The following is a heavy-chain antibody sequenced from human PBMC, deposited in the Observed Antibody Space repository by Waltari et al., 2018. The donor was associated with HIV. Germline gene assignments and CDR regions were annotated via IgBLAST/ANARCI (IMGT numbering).Heavy chain of an antibody. CDR2: SSRSSSFI. J-gene: IGHJ3*02. CDR3: AREDYSGYVGHAFDI. CDR1: GFTFSSYW. D-gene: IGHD5-12*01. Sequence: EVQLVESGGGLVQPGGSLRLSCAASGFTFSSYWMSWVRQAPGKGLEWVASSSRSSSFIYSADSVKGRFTISRDNVKNSLYLQMNSLRTEDTAVYYCAREDYSGYVGHAFDIWGQGTMVTVSS. V-gene: IGHV3-21*02.